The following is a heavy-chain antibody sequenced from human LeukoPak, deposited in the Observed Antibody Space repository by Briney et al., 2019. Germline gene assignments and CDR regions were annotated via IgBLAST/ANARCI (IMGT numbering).Heavy chain of an antibody. CDR3: AREQGSPAVYWFDP. V-gene: IGHV1-69*13. J-gene: IGHJ5*02. CDR1: GGTFSNYG. D-gene: IGHD6-13*01. Sequence: SVKVSCKASGGTFSNYGISWVRQAPGQGLEWMGGIIPVFGTTNYAQKFQGRLTITADESTSTAYMELKNVRSEDTAVYFCAREQGSPAVYWFDPWGQGTLVTVSS. CDR2: IIPVFGTT.